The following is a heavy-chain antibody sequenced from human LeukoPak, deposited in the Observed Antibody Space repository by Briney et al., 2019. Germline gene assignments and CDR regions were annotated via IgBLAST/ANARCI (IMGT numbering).Heavy chain of an antibody. V-gene: IGHV3-48*03. D-gene: IGHD2-2*01. CDR1: GFTFSSYE. Sequence: GGSLRLSCAASGFTFSSYEMNWVRQAPGKGLEWVSYISSSGSTIYYADSVKGRFTISRDNAKNTLYLQMNSLRAEDTAVYYCAGESESTSFDYWGQGTLVTVSS. CDR3: AGESESTSFDY. CDR2: ISSSGSTI. J-gene: IGHJ4*02.